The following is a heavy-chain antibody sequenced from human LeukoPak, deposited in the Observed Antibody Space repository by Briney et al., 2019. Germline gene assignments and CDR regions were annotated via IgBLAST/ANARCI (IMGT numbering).Heavy chain of an antibody. V-gene: IGHV3-30*02. D-gene: IGHD2-2*01. CDR3: AKESCSSTSCYGYYFDY. J-gene: IGHJ4*02. Sequence: GGSLRLSCAASGFTFSSYGMHWVRQAPGKGLEWVAFIRYDGSNKYYADSVKGRFTISRDNSKNTLYLQMNSLRAGDTAVYYCAKESCSSTSCYGYYFDYWGQGTLVTVSS. CDR1: GFTFSSYG. CDR2: IRYDGSNK.